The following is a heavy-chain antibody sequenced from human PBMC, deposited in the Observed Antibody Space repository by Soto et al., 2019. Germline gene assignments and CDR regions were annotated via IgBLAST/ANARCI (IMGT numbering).Heavy chain of an antibody. CDR3: ARDAGSWGY. CDR2: ISSSSSTT. D-gene: IGHD3-10*01. CDR1: GFTFTTYS. Sequence: EVQLVESGGGLVQPGGSLRLSCAASGFTFTTYSMNWVRQAPGKGLEWVSYISSSSSTTYYAVSVKGRFSISSDNGENSLYLHMSSLRDEDRAVDYCARDAGSWGYWGQGTLVTVSS. J-gene: IGHJ4*02. V-gene: IGHV3-48*02.